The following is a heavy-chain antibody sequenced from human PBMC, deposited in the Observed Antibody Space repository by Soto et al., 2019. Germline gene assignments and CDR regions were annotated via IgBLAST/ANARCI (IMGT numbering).Heavy chain of an antibody. CDR2: VSYSGST. CDR1: VSSITIDY. J-gene: IGHJ4*02. V-gene: IGHV4-59*01. CDR3: ARGQSRAGYNFFDY. Sequence: SETLALTCTFSVSSITIDYWGWIRQPPGKGLEWIGYVSYSGSTNYNPSLESRFTISRDTSKSQFSLKLNSVTAADTAFYYCARGQSRAGYNFFDYWGQGVMVTVSS. D-gene: IGHD5-12*01.